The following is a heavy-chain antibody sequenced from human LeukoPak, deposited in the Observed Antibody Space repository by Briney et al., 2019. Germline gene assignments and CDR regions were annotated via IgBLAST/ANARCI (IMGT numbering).Heavy chain of an antibody. CDR3: ARDLGSGWMEGYFDY. J-gene: IGHJ4*02. CDR1: GFTFSSYW. Sequence: TGGSLRLSCAASGFTFSSYWMSWVRQAPGKGLEWVANIKQDGSEKYYVDSVKGRFTISRDNAKNSLYLQMNSLRAEDTAVYYCARDLGSGWMEGYFDYWGQGTLVTVSS. V-gene: IGHV3-7*01. D-gene: IGHD6-19*01. CDR2: IKQDGSEK.